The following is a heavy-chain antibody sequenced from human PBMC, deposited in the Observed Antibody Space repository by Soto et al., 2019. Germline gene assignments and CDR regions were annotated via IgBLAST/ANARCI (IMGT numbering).Heavy chain of an antibody. V-gene: IGHV4-61*01. D-gene: IGHD5-12*01. CDR2: IYSSGGT. J-gene: IGHJ4*02. CDR1: GGSVTSGSYY. CDR3: ARDGDGYNN. Sequence: QVQLQESGPGLVKPSETLSLTCSVSGGSVTSGSYYWSWIRQPPGKGLEWIGYIYSSGGTSYNPSLRSRVTISVDTSKNQSSLKLTPVTAADTAVYYCARDGDGYNNWGQGTLVTVSS.